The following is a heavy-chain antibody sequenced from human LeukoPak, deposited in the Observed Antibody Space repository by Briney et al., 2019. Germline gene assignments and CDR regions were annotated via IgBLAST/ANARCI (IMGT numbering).Heavy chain of an antibody. CDR1: GFTFNNNW. Sequence: GGSLRLSCAASGFTFNNNWMTWVRQAPGKGPEWVANIKEDGSEKFYVDSVKGRFTISRDNAKNSLYLQMTSLRAEDTAAYYCTRATVHYDSSGYFEGLFAFDIGGQGTMVTVSS. J-gene: IGHJ3*02. V-gene: IGHV3-7*01. CDR3: TRATVHYDSSGYFEGLFAFDI. D-gene: IGHD3-22*01. CDR2: IKEDGSEK.